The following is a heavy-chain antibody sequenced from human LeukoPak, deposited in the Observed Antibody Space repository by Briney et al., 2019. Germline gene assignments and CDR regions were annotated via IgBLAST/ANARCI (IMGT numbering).Heavy chain of an antibody. V-gene: IGHV3-23*01. CDR2: NSGWNDRT. CDR1: GFTLSSLP. D-gene: IGHD1-26*01. CDR3: AKDSSSIVEATRPSPFAY. J-gene: IGHJ4*02. Sequence: GGSLRLSCAPSGFTLSSLPMRWAPQAPGGGREGVSANSGWNDRTYYADSVKGRFTISRDNSKNTLYLQMNSLRAEDTAVYYCAKDSSSIVEATRPSPFAYGGQGTLVTVSS.